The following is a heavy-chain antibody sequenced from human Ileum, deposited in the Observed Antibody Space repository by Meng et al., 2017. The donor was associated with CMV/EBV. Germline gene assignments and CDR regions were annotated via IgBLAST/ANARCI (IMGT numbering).Heavy chain of an antibody. Sequence: GESLKISCAASGFTFSSYWMSWVRQAPGKGLEWVSVIYGGGTTKYADSVKGRFTISRDNSKNTLFLQMNSLGAEDTAVYYCAGETRLPNGMDVWGQGTTVTVSS. CDR2: IYGGGTT. CDR3: AGETRLPNGMDV. V-gene: IGHV3-53*01. D-gene: IGHD4-11*01. CDR1: GFTFSSYW. J-gene: IGHJ6*02.